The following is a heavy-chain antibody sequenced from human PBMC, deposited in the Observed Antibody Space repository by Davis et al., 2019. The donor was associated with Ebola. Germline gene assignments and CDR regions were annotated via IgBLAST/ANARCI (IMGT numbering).Heavy chain of an antibody. J-gene: IGHJ4*02. CDR3: ARVGYSSLRY. CDR1: GFTFSSYS. V-gene: IGHV3-21*01. CDR2: ISSSSSYI. D-gene: IGHD4-11*01. Sequence: GESLKISCAASGFTFSSYSMNWVRQAPGKGLEWVSSISSSSSYIYYADSVKGRFTISRDNAKNSLYLQMNSLRAEDTAVYYCARVGYSSLRYWGQGTLVTVSS.